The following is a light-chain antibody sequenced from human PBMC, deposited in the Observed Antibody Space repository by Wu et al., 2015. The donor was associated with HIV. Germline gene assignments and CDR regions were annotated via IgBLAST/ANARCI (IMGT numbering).Light chain of an antibody. CDR3: QQYGSSPRVT. CDR2: GAS. CDR1: QSIRNNY. J-gene: IGKJ4*01. Sequence: VLTQSPGTLSLSPGERATLSCRASQSIRNNYLAWYQQKPGQAPRLLIYGASSRATGIPDRFSGSGSGTDFTLTISRLEPEDFAVYYCQQYGSSPRVTFGGGTKVEIK. V-gene: IGKV3-20*01.